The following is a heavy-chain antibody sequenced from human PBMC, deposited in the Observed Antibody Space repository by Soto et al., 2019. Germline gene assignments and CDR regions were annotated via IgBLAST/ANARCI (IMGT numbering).Heavy chain of an antibody. CDR3: ARDLGYCSSTSCYLNYYYYGMDV. CDR1: GFTFSSYG. J-gene: IGHJ6*02. D-gene: IGHD2-2*01. CDR2: IWYDGSNK. V-gene: IGHV3-33*01. Sequence: QVQLVESGGGVVQPGRSLRLSCAASGFTFSSYGMHWVRQAPGKGLEWVAVIWYDGSNKYYADSVKGRFTISRDNSKNPLYLQMNSLRAEDTAVYYCARDLGYCSSTSCYLNYYYYGMDVWGQGTTVTVSS.